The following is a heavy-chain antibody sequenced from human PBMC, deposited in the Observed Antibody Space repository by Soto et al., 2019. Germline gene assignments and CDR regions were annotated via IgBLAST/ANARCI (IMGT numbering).Heavy chain of an antibody. CDR2: ITYAGSNK. D-gene: IGHD6-19*01. CDR1: GFTFSSYG. Sequence: QVQLVESGGGVVQPGTSLRLSCAASGFTFSSYGMHWVRQAPGKGLEWVALITYAGSNKNYADSVKGRFTIYRDNSKNTLYLQMNSLRPEDTAVYYCARSEQYQVFAFDIWGQGTMVTASS. CDR3: ARSEQYQVFAFDI. J-gene: IGHJ3*02. V-gene: IGHV3-30*03.